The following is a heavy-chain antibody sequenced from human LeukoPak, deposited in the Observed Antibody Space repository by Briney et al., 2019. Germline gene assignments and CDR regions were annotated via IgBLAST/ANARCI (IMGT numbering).Heavy chain of an antibody. CDR1: GFTFSSYE. CDR2: ISSSGSTI. J-gene: IGHJ6*02. CDR3: ASDSSSLRYYYYGMDV. Sequence: GGSLRLSCAASGFTFSSYEMNWVRQAPGKGLEWVSYISSSGSTIYYADSAKGRFTISRDNAKNSLYLQMNSLRAEDTAVYYCASDSSSLRYYYYGMDVWGQGTTVTVSS. V-gene: IGHV3-48*03.